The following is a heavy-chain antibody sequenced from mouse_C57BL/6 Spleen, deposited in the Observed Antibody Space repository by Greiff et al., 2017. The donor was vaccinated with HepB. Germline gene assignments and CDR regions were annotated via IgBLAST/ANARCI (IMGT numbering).Heavy chain of an antibody. D-gene: IGHD1-1*01. CDR1: GFTFSDYG. CDR3: ARSYYGSREYFDV. CDR2: ISSGSSTI. J-gene: IGHJ1*03. Sequence: EVKLMESGGGLVKPGGSLKLSCAASGFTFSDYGMHWVRQAPEKGLEWVAYISSGSSTIYYADTVKGRFTISRDNAKNTLFLQMTSLRSEDTAMYYCARSYYGSREYFDVWGTGTTVTVSS. V-gene: IGHV5-17*01.